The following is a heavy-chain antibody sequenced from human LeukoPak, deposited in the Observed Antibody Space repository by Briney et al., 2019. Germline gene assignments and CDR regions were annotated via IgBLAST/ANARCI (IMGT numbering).Heavy chain of an antibody. V-gene: IGHV4-34*01. D-gene: IGHD5-12*01. CDR1: EFPFSMYW. Sequence: GSLRLSCAASEFPFSMYWMNWVRQAPGKGLEWIGEINHSGSTNYNPSLKSRVTISVDTSKNQFSLKLSSVTAADTAVYYCARRSGYATWDVWGKGTTVTISS. J-gene: IGHJ6*04. CDR2: INHSGST. CDR3: ARRSGYATWDV.